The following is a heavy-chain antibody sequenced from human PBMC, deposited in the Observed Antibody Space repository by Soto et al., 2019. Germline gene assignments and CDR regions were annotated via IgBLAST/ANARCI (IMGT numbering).Heavy chain of an antibody. J-gene: IGHJ4*02. CDR2: IYYSGST. CDR1: GGSISSSSYY. V-gene: IGHV4-39*01. CDR3: ASLRIGYCSGGSCYRPYYFDY. Sequence: LSLTCTVSGGSISSSSYYWGWIRQPPGKGLEWIGSIYYSGSTYYNPSLKSRVTISVDTSKNQFSLKLSSVTAADTAVYYCASLRIGYCSGGSCYRPYYFDYRGQGTLVTVSS. D-gene: IGHD2-15*01.